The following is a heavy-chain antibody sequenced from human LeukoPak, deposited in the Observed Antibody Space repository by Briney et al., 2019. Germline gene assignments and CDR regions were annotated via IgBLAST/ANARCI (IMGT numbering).Heavy chain of an antibody. Sequence: GASVKLSCKASGYTFTGYYMHWVRQAPGQGLEWMGWINPNSGGTNYAQKFQGRVTMTRDTSISTAYMQLTRLRSDDTAVYYCARGSESSGWYWGKGANDYWGQGTLVTVSS. V-gene: IGHV1-2*02. CDR1: GYTFTGYY. CDR2: INPNSGGT. D-gene: IGHD6-19*01. CDR3: ARGSESSGWYWGKGANDY. J-gene: IGHJ4*02.